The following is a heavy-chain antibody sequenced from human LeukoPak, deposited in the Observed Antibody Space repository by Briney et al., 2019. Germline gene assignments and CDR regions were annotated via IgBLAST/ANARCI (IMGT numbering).Heavy chain of an antibody. Sequence: GGSLRLSCAASGFFFSNYDMNWVRQAPGKGLEWVSGLSSSGGSTFYADSVKGRFTISRDNSKNTVYLQMNSLRGEDTAIYYCARSMGRWLQNAFDYWGQGTLVTVSS. CDR3: ARSMGRWLQNAFDY. D-gene: IGHD5-24*01. CDR2: LSSSGGST. CDR1: GFFFSNYD. V-gene: IGHV3-23*01. J-gene: IGHJ4*02.